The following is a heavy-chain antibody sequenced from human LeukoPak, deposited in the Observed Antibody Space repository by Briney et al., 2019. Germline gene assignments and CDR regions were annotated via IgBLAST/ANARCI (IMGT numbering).Heavy chain of an antibody. CDR2: ITGSISFT. CDR3: ARVSGSYVFDY. CDR1: GFTFSDYY. J-gene: IGHJ4*02. D-gene: IGHD1-26*01. Sequence: GGSLRLSCAASGFTFSDYYMSWIRQAPGKGLEWVSYITGSISFTNYAGSVKGRFTISRDNAKNSLYLQINSLRAEDTAVYYCARVSGSYVFDYWGQGALVTVSS. V-gene: IGHV3-11*05.